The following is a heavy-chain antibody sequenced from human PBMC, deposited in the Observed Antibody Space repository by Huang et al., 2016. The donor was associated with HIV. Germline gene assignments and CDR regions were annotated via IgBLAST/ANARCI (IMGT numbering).Heavy chain of an antibody. J-gene: IGHJ5*02. D-gene: IGHD4-17*01. CDR3: ARQATAPRFYVDDAGQFVWFDP. Sequence: QLQLQESGPGLVKPSETLSLTCTVSGGSVTSSSYYWGRIRQPPGKGLGWLGSFYYRGGIYYNPSLKSQVKISVDTSKNQFSLKVRSVTAADTSVYYCARQATAPRFYVDDAGQFVWFDPWGQGTLVTVSS. CDR2: FYYRGGI. V-gene: IGHV4-39*01. CDR1: GGSVTSSSYY.